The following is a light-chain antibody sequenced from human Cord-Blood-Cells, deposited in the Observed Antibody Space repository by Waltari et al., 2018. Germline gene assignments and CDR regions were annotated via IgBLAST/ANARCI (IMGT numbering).Light chain of an antibody. CDR2: VGTGGIVG. V-gene: IGLV9-49*01. CDR3: GADHGSGSNFVYV. CDR1: SGDSTYN. J-gene: IGLJ1*01. Sequence: QPVLTQPPSASASLGAPVTLTCTLRSGDSTYNVDWYQRRPGKGHRFVMRVGTGGIVGTKGDGIPERFSVLGSGLNRYLTIKNIQEEDESDYHCGADHGSGSNFVYVFGTGTKVTVL.